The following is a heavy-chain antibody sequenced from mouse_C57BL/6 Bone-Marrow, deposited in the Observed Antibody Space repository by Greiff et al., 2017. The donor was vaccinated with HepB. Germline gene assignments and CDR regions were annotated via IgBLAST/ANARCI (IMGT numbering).Heavy chain of an antibody. CDR3: ASRGQDFDY. D-gene: IGHD3-3*01. CDR2: ISYDGSN. Sequence: EVQLQESGPGLVKPSQSLSLTCSVTGYSITSGYYWNWIRQFPGNKLEWMGYISYDGSNNYNPSLKNRISITRDTSKNQFFLKLNSVTTEDTATYYCASRGQDFDYWGQGTTLTVSS. J-gene: IGHJ2*01. V-gene: IGHV3-6*01. CDR1: GYSITSGYY.